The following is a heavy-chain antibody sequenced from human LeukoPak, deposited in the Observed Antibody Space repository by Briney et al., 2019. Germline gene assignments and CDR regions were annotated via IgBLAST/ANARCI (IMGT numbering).Heavy chain of an antibody. Sequence: GSSVKVSFKASGCTVSSYTINWVRQAHAQGLEWMGGIIPIYGTANYAQKFQGRVTITADESTSTAYMELSSLRSEDTAVYYCARVNCGGDCYSDRGAFDIWGQGTMVTVSS. CDR2: IIPIYGTA. D-gene: IGHD2-21*02. J-gene: IGHJ3*02. CDR1: GCTVSSYT. CDR3: ARVNCGGDCYSDRGAFDI. V-gene: IGHV1-69*01.